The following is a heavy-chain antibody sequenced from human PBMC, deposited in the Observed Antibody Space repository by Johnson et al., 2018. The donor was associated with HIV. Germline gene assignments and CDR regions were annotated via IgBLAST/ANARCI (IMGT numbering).Heavy chain of an antibody. Sequence: QVQLVESGGGVVQPGRSLRLSCAASGFTFSNYAMHWVRQAPGKGLEWVAVISYDGSNKYYADSVKGRFTISRDNSKNTLYLQMNSLRAEDTAVYYCARDRGAGSSGAFDIWGQGTMVTVSS. CDR2: ISYDGSNK. D-gene: IGHD6-6*01. J-gene: IGHJ3*02. V-gene: IGHV3-30*04. CDR3: ARDRGAGSSGAFDI. CDR1: GFTFSNYA.